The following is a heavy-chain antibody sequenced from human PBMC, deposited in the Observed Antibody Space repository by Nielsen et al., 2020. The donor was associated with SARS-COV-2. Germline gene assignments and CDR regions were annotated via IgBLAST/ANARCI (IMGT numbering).Heavy chain of an antibody. CDR3: ARGCGVFGISYGSGCYYFDY. J-gene: IGHJ4*02. Sequence: SVKVSCKTSGGTFRSYAINWVRQAPGQGLEWMGGIIPVSDITTYAQKFQGRVTMTAEDSTRTAYMELTSLRSDDTAVYYCARGCGVFGISYGSGCYYFDYWGQGTLVTVSS. CDR2: IIPVSDIT. V-gene: IGHV1-69*13. CDR1: GGTFRSYA. D-gene: IGHD3-10*01.